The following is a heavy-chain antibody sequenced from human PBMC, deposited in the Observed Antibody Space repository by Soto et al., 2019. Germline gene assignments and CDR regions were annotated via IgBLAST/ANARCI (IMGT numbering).Heavy chain of an antibody. J-gene: IGHJ4*02. CDR3: ARAYGKYALAW. Sequence: RLSCGASKFTFSSYAMSWVRQAPGKGLEWVSGIISSGGNTYYADSVRGRFTISRDNAKNTLYLQMKSLRAEDTFVYYWARAYGKYALAWRGRGTVVPVSS. V-gene: IGHV3-23*01. D-gene: IGHD2-2*01. CDR2: IISSGGNT. CDR1: KFTFSSYA.